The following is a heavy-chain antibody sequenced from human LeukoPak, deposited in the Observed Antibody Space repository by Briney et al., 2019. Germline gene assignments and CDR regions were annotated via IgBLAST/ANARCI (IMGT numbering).Heavy chain of an antibody. CDR1: GFTFSSYG. V-gene: IGHV3-30*18. Sequence: GGSLRLSCAASGFTFSSYGMHWVRQAPGKGLEWVAVTSYDGSNKYYADSVKGRFTISRDNSKNTLYLQMNSLRAEDTAVYYCAKPPGIAAPWGQGPLVTVSS. CDR2: TSYDGSNK. J-gene: IGHJ5*02. D-gene: IGHD6-13*01. CDR3: AKPPGIAAP.